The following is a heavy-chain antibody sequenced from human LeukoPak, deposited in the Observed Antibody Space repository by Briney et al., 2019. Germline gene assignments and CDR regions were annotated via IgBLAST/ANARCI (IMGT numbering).Heavy chain of an antibody. D-gene: IGHD3-22*01. J-gene: IGHJ6*02. CDR1: GFTVSSNY. V-gene: IGHV3-66*01. CDR2: IYSGGST. Sequence: PGGSLRLSCAASGFTVSSNYMSWVRQAPGKGLEWVSVIYSGGSTYYADSVKGRFTISRDNSKNTLYLQMNSLRAEDTAVYYCAREDSSGYYSNYYGMDVWGQGTTVTVS. CDR3: AREDSSGYYSNYYGMDV.